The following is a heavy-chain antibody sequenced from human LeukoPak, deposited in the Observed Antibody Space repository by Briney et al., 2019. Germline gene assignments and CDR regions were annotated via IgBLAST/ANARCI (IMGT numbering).Heavy chain of an antibody. CDR3: VLRGAVAAADF. CDR1: GFTFSSYW. Sequence: GGSLRLSCAASGFTFSSYWMYWDRQAPGKGLVWVSRINSDGTSTNYADSVKGRFTISRDNAKNSLYLQMNSLRAEDTAVYYCVLRGAVAAADFWGQGTLVTVSS. D-gene: IGHD6-19*01. V-gene: IGHV3-74*01. CDR2: INSDGTST. J-gene: IGHJ4*02.